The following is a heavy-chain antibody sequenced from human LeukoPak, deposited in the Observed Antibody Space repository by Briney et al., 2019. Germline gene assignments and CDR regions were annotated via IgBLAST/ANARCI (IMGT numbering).Heavy chain of an antibody. V-gene: IGHV3-7*01. CDR1: GFTFSNWW. J-gene: IGHJ4*02. Sequence: PGGSLRLSCVVSGFTFSNWWMSWVRQAPGKGLEYVANIKEDGSEKNYVDSVKGRFTISRDNTKNSLYLQMNSLRAEDTAVYYCARGRGGSGSYYPFDYWGQGTLVTVSS. D-gene: IGHD3-10*01. CDR3: ARGRGGSGSYYPFDY. CDR2: IKEDGSEK.